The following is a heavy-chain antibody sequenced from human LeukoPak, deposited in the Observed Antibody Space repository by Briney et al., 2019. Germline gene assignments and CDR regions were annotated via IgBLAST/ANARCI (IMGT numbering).Heavy chain of an antibody. V-gene: IGHV1-2*02. CDR3: ARCGYSYGSDEADAFDI. CDR1: GYTFTVYY. CDR2: INPNSGGT. Sequence: ASVTVSFKASGYTFTVYYMHWVRQAPGQGLEWMGWINPNSGGTNYAQKFQGRVTITRDTSISTAYMELSRLRSDDTAVYYCARCGYSYGSDEADAFDIWGQGTMVTVSS. D-gene: IGHD5-18*01. J-gene: IGHJ3*02.